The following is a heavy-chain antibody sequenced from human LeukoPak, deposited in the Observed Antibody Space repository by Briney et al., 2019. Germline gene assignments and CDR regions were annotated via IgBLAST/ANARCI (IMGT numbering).Heavy chain of an antibody. J-gene: IGHJ3*02. Sequence: GGSLRRSCAASGFTFSSYGMHWVRQAPGKGLEWVAVIWYDGSNKYYADSVKGRFTISRDNSKNTLYMQMNSLRAEDTAVYYCAREDTGTTGITGAFDIWGQGTMVTVSS. V-gene: IGHV3-33*01. CDR3: AREDTGTTGITGAFDI. CDR2: IWYDGSNK. CDR1: GFTFSSYG. D-gene: IGHD1-1*01.